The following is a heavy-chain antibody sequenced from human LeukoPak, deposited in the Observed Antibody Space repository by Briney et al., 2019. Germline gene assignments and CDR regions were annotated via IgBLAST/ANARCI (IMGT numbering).Heavy chain of an antibody. D-gene: IGHD5-18*01. CDR2: VSSSGKTK. CDR3: TRDGLHTAHFDY. J-gene: IGHJ4*02. V-gene: IGHV3-48*03. CDR1: GFTLSGYE. Sequence: GGSLRLSCAASGFTLSGYEMNWVRQAPGKGLEWVSYVSSSGKTKFYADSVKGRFTISRDNAGNSLYLQMNSLRDEDTAVYYCTRDGLHTAHFDYWGQGTLVTVSS.